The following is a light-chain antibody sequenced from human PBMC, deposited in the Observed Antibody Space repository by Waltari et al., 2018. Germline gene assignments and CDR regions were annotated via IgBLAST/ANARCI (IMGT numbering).Light chain of an antibody. CDR1: SGHSNYA. CDR3: QTWGPGIRV. V-gene: IGLV4-69*01. CDR2: LNGDGSH. J-gene: IGLJ3*02. Sequence: QLVLTQSPSVSASLGASVKLTCTLSSGHSNYAIAWHQQQSEKGPRYLMKLNGDGSHNKGDGIPVRFSGSSSGGERYLTISSLQSEDEADYYCQTWGPGIRVFGGGTKVTVL.